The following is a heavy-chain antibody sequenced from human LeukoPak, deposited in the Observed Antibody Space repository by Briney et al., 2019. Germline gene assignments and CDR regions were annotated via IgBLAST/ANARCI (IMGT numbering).Heavy chain of an antibody. CDR2: MNPNSGNT. V-gene: IGHV1-8*01. CDR1: GYTFTSYD. Sequence: ASVKVSCKASGYTFTSYDINWVRQATGQGLEWMGWMNPNSGNTDYAQKFQGRVTMTRNTSISTAYMELSSLRSEDTAVYYCARSLASSRKGLYYGMDVWGQGTTVTVSS. D-gene: IGHD1-14*01. J-gene: IGHJ6*02. CDR3: ARSLASSRKGLYYGMDV.